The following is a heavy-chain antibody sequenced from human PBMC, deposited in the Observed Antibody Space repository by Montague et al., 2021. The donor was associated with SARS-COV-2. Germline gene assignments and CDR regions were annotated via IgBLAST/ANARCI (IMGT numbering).Heavy chain of an antibody. Sequence: SETLSLTCTVSGDSVSSSYWNWIRQSPGKGLEWIGNIYYYGSVNYNPSLKSRLSISLYTSKNQLSLTLTSVTAADTATYYCARQITMVREPFDSWGQGTLVIVSS. D-gene: IGHD3-10*01. CDR3: ARQITMVREPFDS. V-gene: IGHV4-59*08. CDR2: IYYYGSV. J-gene: IGHJ4*02. CDR1: GDSVSSSY.